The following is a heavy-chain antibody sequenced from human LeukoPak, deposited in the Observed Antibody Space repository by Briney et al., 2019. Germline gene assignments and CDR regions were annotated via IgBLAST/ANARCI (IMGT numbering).Heavy chain of an antibody. J-gene: IGHJ3*02. CDR3: AGSDIAAAGTNALGDAFDI. CDR1: GFTFSSYG. V-gene: IGHV3-30*02. Sequence: GGSLRLSCAASGFTFSSYGMHWVRQAPGKGLEWVAFIRYDGSNKYYADSVKGRFTISRDNSKNSLYLQMNSLRAEDTAVYYCAGSDIAAAGTNALGDAFDIWGQGTMVTVSS. D-gene: IGHD6-13*01. CDR2: IRYDGSNK.